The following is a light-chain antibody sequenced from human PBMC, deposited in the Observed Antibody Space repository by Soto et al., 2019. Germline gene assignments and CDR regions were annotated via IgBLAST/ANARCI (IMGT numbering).Light chain of an antibody. CDR1: QIISGN. Sequence: EVVCTQSPGTLSLSPGERVTLSCRASQIISGNYLAWYQHKPGQAPRLLIYGAYTRTTGITDRFSGSGSGTEFTITISSLKYEDFAVYYCQPYNNWPLTVGGGTQVDIK. J-gene: IGKJ4*01. CDR2: GAY. V-gene: IGKV3D-15*01. CDR3: QPYNNWPLT.